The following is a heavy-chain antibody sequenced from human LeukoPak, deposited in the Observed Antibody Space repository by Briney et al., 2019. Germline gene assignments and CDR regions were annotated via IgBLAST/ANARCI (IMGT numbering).Heavy chain of an antibody. V-gene: IGHV1-2*02. D-gene: IGHD1-26*01. CDR3: ARDSGSYHFDY. Sequence: GASVKVSCKASGYTFTGYYMPWVRQAPGQGLEWMGWINPNSGGTNYAQKFQGRVTMTRDTSISTVYMELSRLRSDDTAVYYCARDSGSYHFDYWGQGTLVTVSS. J-gene: IGHJ4*02. CDR2: INPNSGGT. CDR1: GYTFTGYY.